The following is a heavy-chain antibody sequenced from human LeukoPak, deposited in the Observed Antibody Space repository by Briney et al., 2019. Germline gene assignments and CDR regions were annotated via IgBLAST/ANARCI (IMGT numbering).Heavy chain of an antibody. V-gene: IGHV3-7*01. D-gene: IGHD2-2*02. CDR3: AKQLGYCSSTSCYSFDY. CDR1: GFTFSRYW. J-gene: IGHJ4*02. Sequence: GGSLRLSCAASGFTFSRYWMSWFRPAPGKGLEWVANINQDGSGKYYVDSVKGRFTVSRVNAEKSLYLQMNRLRAEDTAVYYCAKQLGYCSSTSCYSFDYWGQGTLVTVSS. CDR2: INQDGSGK.